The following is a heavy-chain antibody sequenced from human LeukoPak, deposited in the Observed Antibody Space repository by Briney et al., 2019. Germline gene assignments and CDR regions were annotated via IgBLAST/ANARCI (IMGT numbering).Heavy chain of an antibody. CDR3: ANSDYDSNGLDP. CDR2: ISYDGSNK. J-gene: IGHJ5*02. CDR1: GFTFSSYA. V-gene: IGHV3-30*04. D-gene: IGHD3-22*01. Sequence: GGSLRLSCAASGFTFSSYAMHWVRQAPGKGLEWVAVISYDGSNKYYADSVKGRFTISRDNSKNTLYLQMNSLRAEDTAVYYCANSDYDSNGLDPWGQGTLVTVSS.